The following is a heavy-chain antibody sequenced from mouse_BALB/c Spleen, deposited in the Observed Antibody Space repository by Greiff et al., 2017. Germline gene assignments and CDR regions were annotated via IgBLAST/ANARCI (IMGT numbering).Heavy chain of an antibody. CDR3: AKEEDYYGTKSYAMDY. CDR1: GFSLTSYG. Sequence: VQLQQSGPGLVQPSQSLSITCTVSGFSLTSYGVHWVRQSPGKGLEWLGVIWSGGSTDYNAAFISRLSISKDNSKSQVFLKLNSLQTDDTATYYCAKEEDYYGTKSYAMDYWGQGTSVTVSS. V-gene: IGHV2-4-1*01. D-gene: IGHD1-1*01. CDR2: IWSGGST. J-gene: IGHJ4*01.